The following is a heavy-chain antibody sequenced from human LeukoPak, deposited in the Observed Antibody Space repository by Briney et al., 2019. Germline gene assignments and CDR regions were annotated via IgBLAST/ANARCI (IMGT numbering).Heavy chain of an antibody. D-gene: IGHD6-6*01. J-gene: IGHJ4*02. V-gene: IGHV3-23*01. CDR1: GFTFSSYA. CDR3: AKDSSPLQIAARPD. CDR2: ISGSGGST. Sequence: PGGSLRLSCAASGFTFSSYAMSWVPQAPGKGLEWVSAISGSGGSTYYADSVKGRFTISRDNSKNTLYLQMNSLRAEDTAVYYCAKDSSPLQIAARPDWGQGTLVTVSS.